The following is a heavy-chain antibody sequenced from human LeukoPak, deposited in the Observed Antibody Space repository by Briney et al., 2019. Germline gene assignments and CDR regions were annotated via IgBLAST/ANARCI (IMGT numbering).Heavy chain of an antibody. CDR2: IYHSGST. D-gene: IGHD2-15*01. Sequence: SETLSPTCTVSGGSISSHYWSWIRQPPGKGLEWIGYIYHSGSTYYNPSLKSRVTISVDRSKNQFSLKLSSVTAADTAVYYCAREDCSSATCQFDFWGQGTLVTVSS. CDR1: GGSISSHY. J-gene: IGHJ4*02. V-gene: IGHV4-59*11. CDR3: AREDCSSATCQFDF.